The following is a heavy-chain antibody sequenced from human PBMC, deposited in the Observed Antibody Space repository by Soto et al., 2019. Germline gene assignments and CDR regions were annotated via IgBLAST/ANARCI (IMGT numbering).Heavy chain of an antibody. J-gene: IGHJ4*02. CDR2: ISSSSSYI. CDR3: ARDHIVGATVFDY. V-gene: IGHV3-21*01. D-gene: IGHD1-26*01. Sequence: EVQLLESGGGLVQPGGSLRLSCAASGFTFSSYSMNWVRQAPGKGLEWVSSISSSSSYIYYADSVKGRFTISRDNAKNSLYLQMNSLRAEDTAVYYCARDHIVGATVFDYWGQGTLVTVSS. CDR1: GFTFSSYS.